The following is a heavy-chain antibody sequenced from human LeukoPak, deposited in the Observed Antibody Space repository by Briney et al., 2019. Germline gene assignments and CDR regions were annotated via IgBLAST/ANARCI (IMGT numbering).Heavy chain of an antibody. J-gene: IGHJ4*02. CDR3: AKDSGDDFWSGLMPH. V-gene: IGHV3-7*01. D-gene: IGHD3-3*01. Sequence: PGGSLRLSCAASGFTFSSYWMSWVRQAPGKGLEWVANIKQDGSEKYYVDSVKGRFTISRDNAKNSLYLQMNSLRAEDTAVYYCAKDSGDDFWSGLMPHWGQGTLVTVSS. CDR1: GFTFSSYW. CDR2: IKQDGSEK.